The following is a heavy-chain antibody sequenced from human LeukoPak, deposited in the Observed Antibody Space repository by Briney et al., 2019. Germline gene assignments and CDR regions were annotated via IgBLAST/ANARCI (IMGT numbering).Heavy chain of an antibody. Sequence: GGSLRLSCAASGFTFSRHWMTWVRQAPGKGLEWVANIKHDGSEKNYVDSVKGRFTISRDNAKNSLYLQMNSLRAEDTAVYYCAKDISRINVIVVAPGRGIDYWGQGTLVTVSS. V-gene: IGHV3-7*03. CDR3: AKDISRINVIVVAPGRGIDY. D-gene: IGHD3-22*01. J-gene: IGHJ4*02. CDR1: GFTFSRHW. CDR2: IKHDGSEK.